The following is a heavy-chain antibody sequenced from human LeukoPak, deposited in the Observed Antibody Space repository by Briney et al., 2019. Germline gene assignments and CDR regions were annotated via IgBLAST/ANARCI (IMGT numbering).Heavy chain of an antibody. Sequence: GGSLRLSCAASGFTSSSYWMSWVRQAPGKGLEWVANIKQDGSEKYYVDPVKGRFTISRDNAKNSLYLQMNSLRAGDTAVYYCARDRGSSGWYEFDSWGQGTLVTVSS. V-gene: IGHV3-7*01. D-gene: IGHD6-19*01. CDR2: IKQDGSEK. CDR3: ARDRGSSGWYEFDS. CDR1: GFTSSSYW. J-gene: IGHJ4*02.